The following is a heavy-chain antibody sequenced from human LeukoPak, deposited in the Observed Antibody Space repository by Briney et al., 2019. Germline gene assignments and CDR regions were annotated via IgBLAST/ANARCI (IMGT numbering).Heavy chain of an antibody. V-gene: IGHV3-30*02. CDR3: AKALDYGSGSYFDY. Sequence: GGSLRLSCAASGFTFSSYGMHWIRQAPGKGLEWVAFIRDDGSNKYYAASVKGRFTISRDNSKNTLYLQMNSLRAEDTAVYYCAKALDYGSGSYFDYWGQGTLVTVSS. CDR2: IRDDGSNK. CDR1: GFTFSSYG. J-gene: IGHJ4*02. D-gene: IGHD3-10*01.